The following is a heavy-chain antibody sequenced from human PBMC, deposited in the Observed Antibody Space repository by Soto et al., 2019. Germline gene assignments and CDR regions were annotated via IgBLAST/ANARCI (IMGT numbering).Heavy chain of an antibody. Sequence: GASVKVSCKASGYTFTSYDINWVRQATGQGLEWMGWMNPNSGNTGYAQKFQGRVTMTRNTSISTAYMELSSLSSEDTAVYYCARMQNYDFWSGYWPHYYYYYGMDVWGQGTTVTVSS. J-gene: IGHJ6*02. CDR1: GYTFTSYD. CDR2: MNPNSGNT. D-gene: IGHD3-3*01. V-gene: IGHV1-8*01. CDR3: ARMQNYDFWSGYWPHYYYYYGMDV.